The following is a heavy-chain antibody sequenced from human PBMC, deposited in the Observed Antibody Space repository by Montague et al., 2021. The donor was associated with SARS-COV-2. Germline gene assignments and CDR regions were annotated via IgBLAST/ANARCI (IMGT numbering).Heavy chain of an antibody. J-gene: IGHJ5*02. CDR2: ITTDATNT. CDR1: GFTFSNHW. Sequence: SLRLSWAASGFTFSNHWMHWVRQPPGKGLVWVSRITTDATNTAYADSVKGRFTVSRDNAKNTLYLQMNSLRVEDTAVYHCARDKGAATPFDPWGQGTLVTVSS. D-gene: IGHD4/OR15-4a*01. V-gene: IGHV3-74*03. CDR3: ARDKGAATPFDP.